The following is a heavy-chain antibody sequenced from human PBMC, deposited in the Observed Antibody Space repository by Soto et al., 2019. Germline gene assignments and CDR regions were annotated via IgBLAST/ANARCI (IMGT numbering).Heavy chain of an antibody. V-gene: IGHV4-61*01. CDR1: GGSVSSGSYY. CDR3: ARRSRTNDYYFDY. J-gene: IGHJ4*02. Sequence: PSETLSLTXTVSGGSVSSGSYYWTWIRQPPGKGLEWIGYIDYSGSTNYNPSLKSRVTISIDTSKNQFSLKLRSVTAADTAVYYCARRSRTNDYYFDYWGQGTLVTVSS. CDR2: IDYSGST. D-gene: IGHD2-8*01.